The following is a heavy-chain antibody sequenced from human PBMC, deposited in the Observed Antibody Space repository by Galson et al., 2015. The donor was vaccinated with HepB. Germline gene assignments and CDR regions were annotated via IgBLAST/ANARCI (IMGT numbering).Heavy chain of an antibody. CDR3: ARDLAPLLFLDY. V-gene: IGHV3-11*05. J-gene: IGHJ4*02. CDR1: GFTFSDYQ. Sequence: SLRLSCAASGFTFSDYQMSWIRQAPGKGLEWVSYISSSSSYTKYADSVKGRITISRDNAKNSLYLQMNSLRAEDTALYYCARDLAPLLFLDYWGQGTLVTVSS. D-gene: IGHD2-21*01. CDR2: ISSSSSYT.